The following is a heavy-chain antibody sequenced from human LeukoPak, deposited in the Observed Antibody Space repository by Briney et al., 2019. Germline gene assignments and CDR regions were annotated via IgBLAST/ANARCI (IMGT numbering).Heavy chain of an antibody. D-gene: IGHD2-2*02. CDR2: INHSGST. CDR3: ARRIVVVPAAIAGGGWFDP. CDR1: GGSFSGYY. J-gene: IGHJ5*02. Sequence: PSETLSLTCAVYGGSFSGYYWSWIRQPPGKGLEWIGEINHSGSTNYNPSLKSRVTISVDTSKNQFSLKLSSVTAADTAVYYCARRIVVVPAAIAGGGWFDPWGQGTLVTVSS. V-gene: IGHV4-34*01.